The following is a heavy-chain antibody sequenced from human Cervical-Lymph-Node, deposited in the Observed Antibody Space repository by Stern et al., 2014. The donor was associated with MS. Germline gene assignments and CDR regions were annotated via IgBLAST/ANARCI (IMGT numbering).Heavy chain of an antibody. CDR3: ARRHDYGDY. Sequence: QVQLGQSGAEVKKPGASVKVSCKASGYTFTSYDITWVRQAPGQGLEWMGWINPYNVDTNFAQKLQGRVTMTTDTSTSTAYMELRSLTSDDTAVYYCARRHDYGDYWGQGTLVTVSS. V-gene: IGHV1-18*01. CDR2: INPYNVDT. CDR1: GYTFTSYD. J-gene: IGHJ4*02.